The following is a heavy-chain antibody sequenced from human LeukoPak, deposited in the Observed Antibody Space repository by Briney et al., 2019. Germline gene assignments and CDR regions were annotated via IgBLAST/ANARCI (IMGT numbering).Heavy chain of an antibody. CDR3: ARENVGFMIVVVITGGAFDI. V-gene: IGHV1-18*04. J-gene: IGHJ3*02. CDR2: ISAYNGNT. D-gene: IGHD3-22*01. CDR1: GYTFTGYY. Sequence: ASVKVSCKASGYTFTGYYMHWVRQAPGQGLEWMGWISAYNGNTNYAQKLQGRVTMTTDTSTSTAYMELRSLRSDDTAVYYCARENVGFMIVVVITGGAFDIWGQGTMVTVSS.